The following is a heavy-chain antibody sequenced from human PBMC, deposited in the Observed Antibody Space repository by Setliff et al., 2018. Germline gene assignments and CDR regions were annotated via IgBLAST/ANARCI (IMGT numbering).Heavy chain of an antibody. CDR2: ISGSGGST. CDR3: AKDVKGVGAIYYFDY. J-gene: IGHJ4*02. Sequence: PGGSLRLSCAASGFTFSSYAMSWVRQAPGKGLEWASAISGSGGSTYYADSVKGRFTISRDNSKNTLYLQMNSLRAEDTAVYYCAKDVKGVGAIYYFDYWGQGPLVTVSS. V-gene: IGHV3-23*01. CDR1: GFTFSSYA. D-gene: IGHD1-26*01.